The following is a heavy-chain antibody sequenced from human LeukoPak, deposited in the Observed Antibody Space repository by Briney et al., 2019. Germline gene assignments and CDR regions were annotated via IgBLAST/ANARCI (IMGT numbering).Heavy chain of an antibody. Sequence: SQTLSLTCAISGDSVSSYSAAWNWIRQSPSRGLEWLGRTYYRSKWYYDYAVPVKSRITINPDTSKNQFSLQLNSVTPEDAAVYYCARAGYNWNDRQYNWFDPWGQGTLVTVSS. D-gene: IGHD1-20*01. J-gene: IGHJ5*02. CDR3: ARAGYNWNDRQYNWFDP. CDR2: TYYRSKWYY. V-gene: IGHV6-1*01. CDR1: GDSVSSYSAA.